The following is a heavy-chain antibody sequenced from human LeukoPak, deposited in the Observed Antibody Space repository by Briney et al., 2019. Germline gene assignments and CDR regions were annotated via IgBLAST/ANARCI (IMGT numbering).Heavy chain of an antibody. D-gene: IGHD3-9*01. Sequence: GGSLRLSCAASGFTFSSYGMHWVRQAPGKGLGWVAFIRYDVSNKYYADSVKGRFTISRDNSKNTLYLQMNSLRAEDTALYYCAKDYDDKFDYWGQGTLVTVSS. CDR2: IRYDVSNK. V-gene: IGHV3-30*02. J-gene: IGHJ4*02. CDR1: GFTFSSYG. CDR3: AKDYDDKFDY.